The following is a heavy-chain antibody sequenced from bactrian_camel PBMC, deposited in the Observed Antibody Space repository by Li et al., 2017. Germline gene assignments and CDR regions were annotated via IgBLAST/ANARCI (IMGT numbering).Heavy chain of an antibody. D-gene: IGHD8*01. CDR2: IHAFTGMT. Sequence: HVQLVESGGGSVQGGGSLRLSCQASFSNYAQYCMGWFRQGPGKERVGVATIHAFTGMTAYAESVKGRVAIWKDNAKNTLYLKMNSLKPEDTAIYYCAAGRREYCSGANWFRNMDFEGKGTQVTVS. J-gene: IGHJ7*01. CDR1: FSNYAQYC. V-gene: IGHV3S63*01.